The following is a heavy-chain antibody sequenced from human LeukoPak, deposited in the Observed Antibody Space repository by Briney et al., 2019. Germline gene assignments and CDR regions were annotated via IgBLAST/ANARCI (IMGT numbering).Heavy chain of an antibody. J-gene: IGHJ4*02. CDR3: ARDYTMIRYYFDY. Sequence: PGGSLRLSCAASGFTFSSYSMNWVRQAPGKGLEWVSSISGSSSYIYYADSVKGRFTISRDNAKNSLHLQMNSLRAEDTAVYYCARDYTMIRYYFDYWGQGTLVTVSS. V-gene: IGHV3-21*01. CDR1: GFTFSSYS. D-gene: IGHD3-22*01. CDR2: ISGSSSYI.